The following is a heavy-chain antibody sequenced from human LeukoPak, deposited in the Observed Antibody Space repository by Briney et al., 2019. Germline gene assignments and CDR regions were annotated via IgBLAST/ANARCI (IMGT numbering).Heavy chain of an antibody. V-gene: IGHV1-69*05. J-gene: IGHJ6*03. CDR1: GGTFSSYA. CDR3: ASFYGSRRWSEHYMDV. Sequence: ASVKVSCKASGGTFSSYAISWVRQAPGQGLEWMGGIIPIFGTANYAQKFQGRVTITTDESTSTAYMELSSLRSEDTAVYYCASFYGSRRWSEHYMDVWGKGTTVTVSS. CDR2: IIPIFGTA. D-gene: IGHD3-3*01.